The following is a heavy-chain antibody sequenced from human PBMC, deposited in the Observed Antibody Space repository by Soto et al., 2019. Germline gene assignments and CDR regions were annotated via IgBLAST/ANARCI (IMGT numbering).Heavy chain of an antibody. CDR3: ARGPPKAAGHYYYYYGMDV. CDR1: GFTFSSYW. Sequence: EVQLVESGGGLVQPGGSLRLSCAASGFTFSSYWMHWVRQAPGKGLVWVSRINSDGSSTSYADSVKGRFTISRDNAKNTLYLQMNSLRAEDTAVYYCARGPPKAAGHYYYYYGMDVWGQGTTVTVSS. V-gene: IGHV3-74*01. D-gene: IGHD6-25*01. J-gene: IGHJ6*02. CDR2: INSDGSST.